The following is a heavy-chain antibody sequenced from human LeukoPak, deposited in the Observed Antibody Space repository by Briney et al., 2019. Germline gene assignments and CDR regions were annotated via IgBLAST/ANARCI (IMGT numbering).Heavy chain of an antibody. CDR1: GYTFTGYY. V-gene: IGHV1-2*02. Sequence: ASVKVSCKASGYTFTGYYMHWVRQAPGQGLECRGWINPNSGGTNYAQKFQGRVTMTRDTSISTAYMVLSRLRSDDTAVYYCARDLQLVQGYFQHWGQGTPVTASS. CDR2: INPNSGGT. CDR3: ARDLQLVQGYFQH. D-gene: IGHD6-13*01. J-gene: IGHJ1*01.